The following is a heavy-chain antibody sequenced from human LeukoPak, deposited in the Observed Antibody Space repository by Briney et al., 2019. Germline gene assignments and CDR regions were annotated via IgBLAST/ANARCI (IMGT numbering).Heavy chain of an antibody. CDR1: GGSFSGYY. Sequence: PSETLSLTCAVYGGSFSGYYWSWIRQPPGKGLEWIGEINHSGGTNYNPSLKSRVTISVDTSKNQFSLKLSSVTAADTAVYYCARHPSIAARQFRYWGQGTLVTVSS. J-gene: IGHJ4*02. CDR3: ARHPSIAARQFRY. V-gene: IGHV4-34*01. CDR2: INHSGGT. D-gene: IGHD6-6*01.